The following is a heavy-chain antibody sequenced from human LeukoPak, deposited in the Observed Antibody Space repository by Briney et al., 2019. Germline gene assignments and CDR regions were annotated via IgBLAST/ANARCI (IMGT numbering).Heavy chain of an antibody. Sequence: GGSLRLSCAASGFTFSSYSMTWVRQAPGKGLEWVPSISSSSSYIYYADSVKGRFTISRDNAKNSLYLQMNSLRAEDTAVYYCARDRSPYDFWSGYYGRYYYGMDVWGQGTTVTVSS. J-gene: IGHJ6*02. CDR2: ISSSSSYI. CDR3: ARDRSPYDFWSGYYGRYYYGMDV. CDR1: GFTFSSYS. D-gene: IGHD3-3*01. V-gene: IGHV3-21*01.